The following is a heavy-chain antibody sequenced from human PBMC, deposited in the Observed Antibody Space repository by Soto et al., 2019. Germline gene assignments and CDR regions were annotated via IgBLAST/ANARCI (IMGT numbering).Heavy chain of an antibody. CDR1: GYTFTSYG. Sequence: ASVKVSCKASGYTFTSYGISWVRQAPGQGLEWMGWISAYNGNTNYAQKLQGRVTMTTDTSTSTAYMELRSLRSDDTAVYYCARDRPLLWFGELLFDSWGQGTMVTVSS. D-gene: IGHD3-10*01. V-gene: IGHV1-18*04. CDR2: ISAYNGNT. CDR3: ARDRPLLWFGELLFDS. J-gene: IGHJ3*02.